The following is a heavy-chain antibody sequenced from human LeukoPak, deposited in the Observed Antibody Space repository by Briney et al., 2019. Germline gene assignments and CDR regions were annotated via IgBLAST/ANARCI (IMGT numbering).Heavy chain of an antibody. V-gene: IGHV3-53*01. CDR2: IYSGGST. CDR1: GFTVSSNY. J-gene: IGHJ3*02. Sequence: GGSLRLSCAASGFTVSSNYMSWVRQAPGKGLEWVSVIYSGGSTYYADSVKGRFTISRDNSKNTLYLQMNSLRAEDTAVYYCARDGRHDAFDIRGQGTMVTVSS. D-gene: IGHD3/OR15-3a*01. CDR3: ARDGRHDAFDI.